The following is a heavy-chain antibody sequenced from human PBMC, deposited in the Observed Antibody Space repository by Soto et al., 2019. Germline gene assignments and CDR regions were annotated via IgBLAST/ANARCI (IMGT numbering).Heavy chain of an antibody. CDR3: ASRYFDWLYPPPDAFDI. CDR2: IYPGDSDT. J-gene: IGHJ3*02. CDR1: GYSFTSYW. D-gene: IGHD3-9*01. V-gene: IGHV5-51*01. Sequence: PGESLKISCKGSGYSFTSYWIGWVRQMPGKGLEWMGIIYPGDSDTRYSPSFQGQVTISADKSISTAYLQWSSLKASDTAMYYCASRYFDWLYPPPDAFDIWGQGTMVTVSS.